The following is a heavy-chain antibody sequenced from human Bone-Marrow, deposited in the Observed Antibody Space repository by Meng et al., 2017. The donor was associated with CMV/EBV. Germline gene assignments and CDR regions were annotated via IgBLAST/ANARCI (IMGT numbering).Heavy chain of an antibody. V-gene: IGHV4-34*01. Sequence: SETLSLTCAVYGGSFSGYYWSWIRQPPGKGLEWIGEINHSGGTNYNPSLKSRVTISVDTSKNQFSLKLSSVTAADTAVYYCARYCSSTSCSDAFDIWGQGTMVTVSS. D-gene: IGHD2-2*01. J-gene: IGHJ3*02. CDR1: GGSFSGYY. CDR2: INHSGGT. CDR3: ARYCSSTSCSDAFDI.